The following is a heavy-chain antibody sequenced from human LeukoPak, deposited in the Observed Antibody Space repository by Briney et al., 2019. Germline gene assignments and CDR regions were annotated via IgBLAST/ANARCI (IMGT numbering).Heavy chain of an antibody. Sequence: AALSLTCTAAGGFFSNYYWSWIRQPAGEGLEWIGRIYTSGSTNYYPSVKSRVTMSVDTSNNQFSLKLTSVTAADTAVYYCARQPPQYYGMDVWGQGTTVTVSS. D-gene: IGHD1-14*01. J-gene: IGHJ6*02. CDR3: ARQPPQYYGMDV. CDR2: IYTSGST. V-gene: IGHV4-4*07. CDR1: GGFFSNYY.